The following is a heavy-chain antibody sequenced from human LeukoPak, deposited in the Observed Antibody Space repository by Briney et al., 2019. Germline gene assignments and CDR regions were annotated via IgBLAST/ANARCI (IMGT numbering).Heavy chain of an antibody. CDR3: ARVGFGFGSSSDY. CDR1: GGSFSGYY. CDR2: INHSGST. D-gene: IGHD6-13*01. V-gene: IGHV4-34*01. Sequence: SETLSLTCAVYGGSFSGYYWSWIRQPPGKGLEWIGEINHSGSTNYNPSLKSRVTISVDTSKNQFSLKLSSVTAADTAVYYCARVGFGFGSSSDYWGQGTLVTVSS. J-gene: IGHJ4*02.